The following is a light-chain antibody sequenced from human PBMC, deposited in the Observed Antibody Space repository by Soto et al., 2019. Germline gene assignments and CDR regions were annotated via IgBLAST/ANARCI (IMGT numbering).Light chain of an antibody. V-gene: IGLV1-40*01. CDR3: QAYDSSLSAYI. Sequence: QSVLAQPPSVSGAPGQRVTISCTGSSSNIGAGYGAQWYQQLPGTAPKLLIYDDDDRPSGVPDRFSGSRSGTSASLALTGLQAEDEADYYCQAYDSSLSAYIFGTGTKVTVL. CDR1: SSNIGAGYG. CDR2: DDD. J-gene: IGLJ1*01.